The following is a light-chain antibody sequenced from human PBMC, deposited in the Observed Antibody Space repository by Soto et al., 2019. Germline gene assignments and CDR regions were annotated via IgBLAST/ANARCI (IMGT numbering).Light chain of an antibody. CDR3: QQYGSSAWT. J-gene: IGKJ1*01. V-gene: IGKV3-20*01. CDR1: QTVRSSY. Sequence: EIVLTQSPGTVSLSPGERATLSCRASQTVRSSYLAWYQQKPGQAPRLLIYGASNRAIGIPDRFSGSGSGTDYTLTISRLEPEDFAVYYFQQYGSSAWTFGQGTKVEI. CDR2: GAS.